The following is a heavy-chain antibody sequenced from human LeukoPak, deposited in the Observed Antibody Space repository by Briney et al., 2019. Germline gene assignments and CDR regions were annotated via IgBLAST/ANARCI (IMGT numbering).Heavy chain of an antibody. CDR3: ARPIVGATGFDY. D-gene: IGHD1-26*01. J-gene: IGHJ4*02. Sequence: ASVEVSCKASGYTFTSYYMHWVRQAPGQGLEWMGIINPSGGSTSYAQKFQRRVTMTRDTSTSTVYMELSSLRSEDTAVYYCARPIVGATGFDYWGQGTLVTVSS. V-gene: IGHV1-46*01. CDR1: GYTFTSYY. CDR2: INPSGGST.